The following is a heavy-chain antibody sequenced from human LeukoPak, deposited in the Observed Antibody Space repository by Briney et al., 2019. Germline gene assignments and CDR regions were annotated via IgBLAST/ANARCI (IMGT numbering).Heavy chain of an antibody. D-gene: IGHD6-19*01. V-gene: IGHV3-66*01. CDR1: GFTVSSNF. CDR3: ARDSSGWLDY. Sequence: PGGSLRLSCAASGFTVSSNFMSWVRQAPGKGLEWVSFIYSGGSTYYADSVKGRFIISRDNSKNTLYLQMNSLRAEDTAVYYCARDSSGWLDYWGQGTLVTVSS. J-gene: IGHJ4*02. CDR2: IYSGGST.